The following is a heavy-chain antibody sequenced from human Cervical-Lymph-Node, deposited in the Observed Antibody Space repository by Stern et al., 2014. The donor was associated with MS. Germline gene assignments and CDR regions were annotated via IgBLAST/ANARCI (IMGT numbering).Heavy chain of an antibody. CDR1: GGTLNTYI. D-gene: IGHD1-1*01. Sequence: VQLVQSGAEVKKPGSSVKVSCKASGGTLNTYIINWVRQAPGQGLEWMGGSIPVFDALNYAQKFQVRVTFSADESTSTAYMELSSLRSDDTAVYYCARVPPDDGYYFYGLDVWGQGTTVTVSS. CDR2: SIPVFDAL. CDR3: ARVPPDDGYYFYGLDV. V-gene: IGHV1-69*01. J-gene: IGHJ6*02.